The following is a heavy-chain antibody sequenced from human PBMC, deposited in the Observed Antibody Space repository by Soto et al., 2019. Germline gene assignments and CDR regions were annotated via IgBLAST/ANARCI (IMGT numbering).Heavy chain of an antibody. CDR2: ISSSSSTI. V-gene: IGHV3-48*02. J-gene: IGHJ3*02. CDR1: GFTFSSYS. Sequence: GGSLRLSCAASGFTFSSYSMNWVRQAPGKGLGWVSYISSSSSTIYYADSVKGRFTISRDNAKNSLYLQMNSLRDEDTAVYYCARDYYDSSGSADVFDIWGQGTMVTVSS. CDR3: ARDYYDSSGSADVFDI. D-gene: IGHD3-22*01.